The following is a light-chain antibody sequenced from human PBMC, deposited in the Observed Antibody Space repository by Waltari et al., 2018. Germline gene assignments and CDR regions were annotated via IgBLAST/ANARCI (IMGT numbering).Light chain of an antibody. CDR1: SGDIGNYTF. CDR3: SSYTTASSWV. Sequence: QSALTQPASVSGSPGQSITISCTGPSGDIGNYTFVSWYQQEPGRAPKLIVYDVSQRPSGVSNRFSGSKSGNTASLTISGLQAEDEADYYCSSYTTASSWVFGGGTKLTVL. CDR2: DVS. J-gene: IGLJ3*02. V-gene: IGLV2-14*01.